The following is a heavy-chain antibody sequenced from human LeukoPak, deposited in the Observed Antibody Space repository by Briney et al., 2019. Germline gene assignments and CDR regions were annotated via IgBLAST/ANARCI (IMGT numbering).Heavy chain of an antibody. CDR1: GFTFSSYN. CDR3: ARDPGPTTAAWGAFDI. D-gene: IGHD4-11*01. CDR2: ISTSSIYI. Sequence: GGSLRLSCAASGFTFSSYNINWVRQAPGKGLEWVSCISTSSIYIYYADSVKGRFTISRDNAKSSLTLQVSGLRAEDTAVYFCARDPGPTTAAWGAFDIWGQGTVVTVSS. J-gene: IGHJ3*02. V-gene: IGHV3-21*01.